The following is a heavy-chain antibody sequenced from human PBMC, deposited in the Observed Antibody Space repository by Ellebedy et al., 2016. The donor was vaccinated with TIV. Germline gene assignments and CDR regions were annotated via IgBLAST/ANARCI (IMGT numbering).Heavy chain of an antibody. D-gene: IGHD3-22*01. CDR2: INDSGST. CDR3: ARGRHDTSAYYLDY. V-gene: IGHV4-34*01. Sequence: SETLSLXXAVYVESFSGFYWNWIRQPPGSGLEWVGEINDSGSTNYNPSLKSRVTISADTSKNQFSLKLSSVTAADRAVYYCARGRHDTSAYYLDYWGQGTRVTVSS. J-gene: IGHJ4*02. CDR1: VESFSGFY.